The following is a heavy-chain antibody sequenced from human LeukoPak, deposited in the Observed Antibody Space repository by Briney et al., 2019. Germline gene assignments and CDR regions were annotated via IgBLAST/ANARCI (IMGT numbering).Heavy chain of an antibody. CDR1: GGSISSGSYY. CDR3: ARFGSSGYLLPTTTDY. V-gene: IGHV4-61*02. CDR2: IYTSGST. J-gene: IGHJ4*02. D-gene: IGHD3-22*01. Sequence: SQTLSLTCAVSGGSISSGSYYWSWIRQPAGEGLEWLGRIYTSGSTNYNPSLKSRVTISVDTSKNQFSLKLSSVTAADTAVYYCARFGSSGYLLPTTTDYWGQGTLVTVSS.